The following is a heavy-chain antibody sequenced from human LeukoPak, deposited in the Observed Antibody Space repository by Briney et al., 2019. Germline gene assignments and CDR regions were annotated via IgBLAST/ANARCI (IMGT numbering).Heavy chain of an antibody. CDR3: ARGQQQLVFDYYYYMDV. CDR1: GASITGYY. D-gene: IGHD6-13*01. J-gene: IGHJ6*03. Sequence: SETLSLTCSVSGASITGYYWSWIRQPPGKGLEWIGYIYYSGSTNYNPSLKSRVTISVDTSKNQFSLKLSSVTAADTAVYCCARGQQQLVFDYYYYMDVWGKGTTVTVSS. V-gene: IGHV4-59*01. CDR2: IYYSGST.